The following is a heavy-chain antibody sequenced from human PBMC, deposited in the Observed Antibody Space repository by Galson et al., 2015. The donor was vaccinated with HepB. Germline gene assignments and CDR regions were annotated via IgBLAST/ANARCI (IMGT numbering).Heavy chain of an antibody. D-gene: IGHD3-10*01. CDR2: IKSKTDGGTT. J-gene: IGHJ4*02. V-gene: IGHV3-15*01. CDR3: TTGGGVRGVIPY. CDR1: GFTFRNAW. Sequence: LRLSCAASGFTFRNAWMSWVRQAPGKGLEWVGRIKSKTDGGTTDYAAPVKGRFTIPRDDSKNTLYLQMNSLKTEDTAVYYCTTGGGVRGVIPYWGQGTLVTVSS.